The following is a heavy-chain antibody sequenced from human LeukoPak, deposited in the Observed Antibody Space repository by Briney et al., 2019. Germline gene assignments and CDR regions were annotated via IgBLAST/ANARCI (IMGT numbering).Heavy chain of an antibody. J-gene: IGHJ4*02. CDR2: INPGSGGT. V-gene: IGHV1-46*01. CDR1: GYTFTNYY. Sequence: GASVKVSCKASGYTFTNYYMHWVRQAPGQGLEWMGLINPGSGGTSYPQKFQDRVTVTRDTSTSTVYMELSSLKSEDTAVYYCARLWFGEEENFDYWGQGTLVTVSS. CDR3: ARLWFGEEENFDY. D-gene: IGHD3-10*01.